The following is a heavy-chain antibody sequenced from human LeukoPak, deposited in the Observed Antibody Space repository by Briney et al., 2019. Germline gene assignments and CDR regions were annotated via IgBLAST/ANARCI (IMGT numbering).Heavy chain of an antibody. V-gene: IGHV3-30*03. CDR3: ARSRRLAVAGSRPGY. CDR2: ISYDGSNK. Sequence: PGGSLRLSCAASGFTFSSYSMNWVRQAPGKGLEWVALISYDGSNKYYADSVKGRFTISRDNSKNTLYLQMNSLRAEDTAVYSCARSRRLAVAGSRPGYWGQGTLVTVSS. CDR1: GFTFSSYS. D-gene: IGHD6-19*01. J-gene: IGHJ4*02.